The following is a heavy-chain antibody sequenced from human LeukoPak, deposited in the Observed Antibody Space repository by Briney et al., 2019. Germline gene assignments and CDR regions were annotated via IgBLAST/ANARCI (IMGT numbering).Heavy chain of an antibody. CDR2: INPNTGGT. CDR1: GYTFTGYY. CDR3: ARQGLGGLLWIFDY. V-gene: IGHV1-2*02. Sequence: ASVKVSCKASGYTFTGYYMHWVRQAHGRGLEWMGWINPNTGGTNHAQKFQGRVTMTRDTSISTAYMELSRLRSDDTAVYYCARQGLGGLLWIFDYWGQGTLVTVSS. J-gene: IGHJ4*02. D-gene: IGHD3-10*01.